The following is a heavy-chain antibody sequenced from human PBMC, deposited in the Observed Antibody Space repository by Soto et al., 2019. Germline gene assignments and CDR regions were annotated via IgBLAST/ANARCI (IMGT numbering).Heavy chain of an antibody. J-gene: IGHJ5*02. Sequence: SETLSLTCTVSGGSISSYYWSWIRQPPGKGLEWIGYIYYTGTTNYNPSLKSRVTISVDTSKNQFSLKLSSVTAADTAVYYCARGYYYGSGSYLWWFDPWGQGTLVTVSS. V-gene: IGHV4-59*08. CDR1: GGSISSYY. CDR2: IYYTGTT. D-gene: IGHD3-10*01. CDR3: ARGYYYGSGSYLWWFDP.